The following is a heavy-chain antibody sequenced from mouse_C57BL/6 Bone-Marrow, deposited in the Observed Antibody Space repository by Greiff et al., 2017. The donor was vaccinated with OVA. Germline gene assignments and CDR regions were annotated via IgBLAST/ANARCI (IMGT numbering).Heavy chain of an antibody. CDR1: GYTFTGYW. Sequence: VQLQESGAELMKPGASVKLSCKATGYTFTGYWIEWVKQRPGHGLEWIGEILPGSGSTKYNEKFKGKATFTADPSSNTAYMQLSSLTSEDTYIYDRAIPIVAHYAMDYWGQGTSVTVSS. D-gene: IGHD1-1*01. V-gene: IGHV1-9*01. CDR3: AIPIVAHYAMDY. CDR2: ILPGSGST. J-gene: IGHJ4*01.